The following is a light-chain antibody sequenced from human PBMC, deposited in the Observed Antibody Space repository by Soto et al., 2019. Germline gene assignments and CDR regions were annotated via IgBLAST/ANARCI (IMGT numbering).Light chain of an antibody. CDR2: EVS. CDR1: SSDVGGYKY. J-gene: IGLJ1*01. V-gene: IGLV2-14*01. CDR3: SSYTSSSTSV. Sequence: QSALTQPASVSGSPGQSITISCSGTSSDVGGYKYVSWYQQHPGKAPKLMIFEVSNRPSGTSNRFSGSKSGNTASLTISGLQGEDEADYYCSSYTSSSTSVFGTGTKLTV.